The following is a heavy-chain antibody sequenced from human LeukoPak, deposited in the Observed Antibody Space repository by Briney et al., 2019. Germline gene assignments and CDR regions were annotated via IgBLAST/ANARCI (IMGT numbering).Heavy chain of an antibody. CDR1: GYTFTRYG. D-gene: IGHD3-22*01. J-gene: IGHJ1*01. V-gene: IGHV1-18*01. CDR2: ISSNNGNT. CDR3: ARSLHYYDNSGLFIQY. Sequence: ASVKVSCKASGYTFTRYGFSWVQQAPGQGLEWMGWISSNNGNTKYAQKLQGRVTMTADTTTSTAYMELRSLRSDDTAVYYCARSLHYYDNSGLFIQYWGQGTLVTVSS.